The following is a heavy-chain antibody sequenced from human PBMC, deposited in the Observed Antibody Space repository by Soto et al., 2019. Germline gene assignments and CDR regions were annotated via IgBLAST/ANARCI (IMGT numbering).Heavy chain of an antibody. CDR3: ARGRGAAVLNGIDV. Sequence: QVQLVQSGAELKKPGASVKVSCKASGYTFAGFDVYWVRQATGQGLEWMGWINPYSGNTGYAQNFQGRVTLTKDTSTSTAYMELSTLRSEDTAVYDCARGRGAAVLNGIDVWGQGTTVTVSS. J-gene: IGHJ6*02. CDR2: INPYSGNT. D-gene: IGHD6-13*01. CDR1: GYTFAGFD. V-gene: IGHV1-8*01.